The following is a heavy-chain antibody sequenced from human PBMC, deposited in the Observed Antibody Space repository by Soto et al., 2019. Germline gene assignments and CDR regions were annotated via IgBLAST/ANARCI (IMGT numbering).Heavy chain of an antibody. CDR2: IYWDDDK. D-gene: IGHD2-15*01. CDR3: AHAMLYCTGGSCSTWFDS. CDR1: GSSLSTHGVG. V-gene: IGHV2-5*02. Sequence: QITLKESGPTLVKPTQTLTLTCTFSGSSLSTHGVGVGWIRQPAGKALEWLALIYWDDDKRYSASLNSRLTITKDTSKNQVVLTMTNVDPVDTATYYCAHAMLYCTGGSCSTWFDSWGPGTLVTVSS. J-gene: IGHJ5*01.